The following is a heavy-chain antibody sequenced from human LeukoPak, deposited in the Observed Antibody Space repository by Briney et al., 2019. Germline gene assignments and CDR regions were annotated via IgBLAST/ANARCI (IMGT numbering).Heavy chain of an antibody. CDR2: INPSGGST. V-gene: IGHV1-46*01. Sequence: ASVKVSCTASGYTFTSYYMHWVRQAPGQGLEWMGIINPSGGSTSYAQKFQGRVTMTRDTSTSTVYMELSSLRSEDTAVYYCARAGMITFGGVIVIFPFDYWGQGTLVTVSS. J-gene: IGHJ4*02. D-gene: IGHD3-16*02. CDR3: ARAGMITFGGVIVIFPFDY. CDR1: GYTFTSYY.